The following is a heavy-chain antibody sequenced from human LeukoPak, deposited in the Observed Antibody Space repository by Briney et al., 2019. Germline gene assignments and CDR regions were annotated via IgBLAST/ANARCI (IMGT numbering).Heavy chain of an antibody. CDR3: ARGPRVGAAGFVYYHYIDV. CDR2: IRYDGSNK. CDR1: GFTFISYG. V-gene: IGHV3-30*02. Sequence: GGPLRLSCAASGFTFISYGMHWVRQAPGKGLEWVTFIRYDGSNKYYADSVKGRFIISRDNSKNTLYLQMNSLRAEDTAVYYCARGPRVGAAGFVYYHYIDVWGKGTTVTVSS. D-gene: IGHD1-26*01. J-gene: IGHJ6*03.